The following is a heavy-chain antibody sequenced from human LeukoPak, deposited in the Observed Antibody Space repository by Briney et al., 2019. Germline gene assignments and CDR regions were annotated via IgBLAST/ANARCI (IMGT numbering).Heavy chain of an antibody. CDR1: GGTFSSYA. V-gene: IGHV1-69*13. CDR3: ARGGLMVATIKWGAFDI. Sequence: GASVKVSCKASGGTFSSYAISWVRQAPGQGLEWMGGIIPIFGTANYAQKFQGRVTITADESTSTAYMELSSLRSEDTAVYYCARGGLMVATIKWGAFDIWGQGTMVTVSS. D-gene: IGHD5-24*01. J-gene: IGHJ3*02. CDR2: IIPIFGTA.